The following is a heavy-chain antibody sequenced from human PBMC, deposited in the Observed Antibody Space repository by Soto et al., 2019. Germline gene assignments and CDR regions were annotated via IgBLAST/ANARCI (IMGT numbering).Heavy chain of an antibody. D-gene: IGHD2-15*01. CDR2: MNPNSGKT. V-gene: IGHV1-8*01. Sequence: GASVKVSCKASGYTFTSYDINWVRQATGQGLEWMGWMNPNSGKTGYAQKFQGRVTMTRHTSISTAYMELSSPRSEDTAVYYCAGYFSVGSCYRSFRPRGYFDYWGQGTLVTSP. CDR3: AGYFSVGSCYRSFRPRGYFDY. J-gene: IGHJ4*02. CDR1: GYTFTSYD.